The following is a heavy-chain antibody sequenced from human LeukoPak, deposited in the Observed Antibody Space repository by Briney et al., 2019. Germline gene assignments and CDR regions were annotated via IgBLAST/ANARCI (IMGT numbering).Heavy chain of an antibody. D-gene: IGHD6-6*01. CDR3: ARSIAARPPSKKAYWFDP. V-gene: IGHV1-69*04. Sequence: ASVKVSCKASGGTFSSYAISWVRQAPGQGLEWMGRIIPILGIANYAQKFQGRVTITADKSTSTAYMELSRLRSDDTAVYYCARSIAARPPSKKAYWFDPWGQGTLVTVSS. J-gene: IGHJ5*02. CDR1: GGTFSSYA. CDR2: IIPILGIA.